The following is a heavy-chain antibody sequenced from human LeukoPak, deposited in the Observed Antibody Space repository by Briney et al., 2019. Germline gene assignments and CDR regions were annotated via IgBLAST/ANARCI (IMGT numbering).Heavy chain of an antibody. CDR3: ARRYNNGWSDY. V-gene: IGHV5-10-1*01. Sequence: GESLKISCKGSGYSFTTYWITWVRQMPRKGLEWMGTIDPSDSYTNYSPSFQGHVTISADKSISTAYLQWSSLKASDTAMYYCARRYNNGWSDYWGQGTLVTVSS. D-gene: IGHD6-19*01. J-gene: IGHJ4*02. CDR1: GYSFTTYW. CDR2: IDPSDSYT.